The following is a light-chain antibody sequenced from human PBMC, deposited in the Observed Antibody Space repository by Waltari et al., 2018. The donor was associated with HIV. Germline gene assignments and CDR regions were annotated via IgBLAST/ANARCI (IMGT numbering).Light chain of an antibody. J-gene: IGLJ2*01. CDR3: ASYAGRNNLV. Sequence: QSALTQPPSASGSPGQSVTISCTGTSRDVGGYNYVSVYKQHPGEAPTVVIFEGCRRPSGGPDRLSGSKSGNTASLTGSGLQADDEATYYCASYAGRNNLVFGGGTKLTVL. CDR2: EGC. CDR1: SRDVGGYNY. V-gene: IGLV2-8*01.